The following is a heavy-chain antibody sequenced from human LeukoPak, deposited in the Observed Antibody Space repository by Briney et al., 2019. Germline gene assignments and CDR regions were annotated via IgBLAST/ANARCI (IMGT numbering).Heavy chain of an antibody. Sequence: SETLSLTCTVSGGSISSSNYYWGWIRQPPGKGLEWIGAIHYSGNTYYNPSLKSRVAISVDTSKNQFSLRLSSVTAADTAVYYCARDFGDYRVDYWGQGTLVTVSS. V-gene: IGHV4-39*01. J-gene: IGHJ4*02. CDR3: ARDFGDYRVDY. CDR2: IHYSGNT. CDR1: GGSISSSNYY. D-gene: IGHD4-17*01.